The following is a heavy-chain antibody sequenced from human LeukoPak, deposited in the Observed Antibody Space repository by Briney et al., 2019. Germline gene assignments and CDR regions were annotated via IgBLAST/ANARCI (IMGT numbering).Heavy chain of an antibody. D-gene: IGHD6-13*01. CDR2: IYNSGNT. J-gene: IGHJ5*02. CDR3: ARRTAAGTRVDP. CDR1: GGSISNGGYY. Sequence: SETLSLTCTVSGGSISNGGYYWSWIRQHPGKGLEWIGYIYNSGNTYYNPSLMSRVTISEDTSKNQFSLKLSSVTAADTAVYYCARRTAAGTRVDPWGQGTLVTVSS. V-gene: IGHV4-31*03.